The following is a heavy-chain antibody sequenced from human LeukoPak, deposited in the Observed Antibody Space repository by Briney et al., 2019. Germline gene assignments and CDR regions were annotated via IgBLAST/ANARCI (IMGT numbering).Heavy chain of an antibody. Sequence: GGSLRLSCAASRFTFSSYGMHWVRQAPGKGLEWVAVISYDGSIKYYADSVKGRFTISRDNSKNTLYLQMNSLRAEDTAVYYCAKDPFDYSNYPHTAGFDYWGQGTLVTVSS. CDR1: RFTFSSYG. V-gene: IGHV3-30*18. J-gene: IGHJ4*02. CDR3: AKDPFDYSNYPHTAGFDY. CDR2: ISYDGSIK. D-gene: IGHD4-11*01.